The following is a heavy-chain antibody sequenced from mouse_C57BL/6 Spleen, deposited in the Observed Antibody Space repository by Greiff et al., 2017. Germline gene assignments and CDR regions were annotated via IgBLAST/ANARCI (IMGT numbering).Heavy chain of an antibody. V-gene: IGHV1-15*01. CDR3: TRYIGAWFAD. D-gene: IGHD1-3*01. CDR2: LDPETGGT. J-gene: IGHJ3*01. CDR1: GYTFTDYE. Sequence: QVQLQQSGAELVRPGASVTLSCKASGYTFTDYEMHWVKQTPVHGLEWIGALDPETGGTAYNQKFKGKAILTADQSSSTAYMELRSLTSEDSAVYYCTRYIGAWFADWGQGTLVTVSA.